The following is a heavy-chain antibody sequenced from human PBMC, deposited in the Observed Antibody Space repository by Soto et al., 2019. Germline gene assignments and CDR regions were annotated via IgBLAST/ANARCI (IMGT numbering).Heavy chain of an antibody. V-gene: IGHV3-30-3*01. CDR3: ARVYGMDV. CDR1: GFTFSSYA. Sequence: QVQLVESGGGVVQPGRSLRLSCAASGFTFSSYAMHWVRQAPGKGLEWVAVIPYDGSNKYYADSVKGRFTISRDNSKNTLYLQMNSLRAGDTAVYYCARVYGMDVWGQGTTVTVSS. CDR2: IPYDGSNK. J-gene: IGHJ6*02.